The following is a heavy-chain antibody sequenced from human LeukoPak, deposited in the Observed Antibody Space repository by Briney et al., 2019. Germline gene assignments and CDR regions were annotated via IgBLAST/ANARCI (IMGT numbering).Heavy chain of an antibody. CDR2: IYPGDSDT. V-gene: IGHV5-51*01. CDR1: GYSFTSYW. CDR3: ARHRGRLYYYYGMDV. Sequence: GESLKISCKGSGYSFTSYWIGWVRQRPGKGLEWMGIIYPGDSDTRYSPSFQGQVTISADKSISTAYLQWSSLKASDTAMYYCARHRGRLYYYYGMDVWGQGTTVTVSS. J-gene: IGHJ6*02.